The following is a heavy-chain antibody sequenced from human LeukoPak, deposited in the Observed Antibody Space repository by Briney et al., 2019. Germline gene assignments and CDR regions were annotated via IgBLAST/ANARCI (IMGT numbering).Heavy chain of an antibody. CDR3: VRDGYRD. D-gene: IGHD6-25*01. J-gene: IGHJ4*02. CDR1: GFNFRSYY. CDR2: IYTDGNT. V-gene: IGHV3-66*01. Sequence: GGSLRLSCAASGFNFRSYYMSWVRQAPGKGLEWVSVIYTDGNTYYAVSLKGRFTISRDNSKNPLYLQMNSLRADDTAVYYCVRDGYRDWGQGTLVTVSS.